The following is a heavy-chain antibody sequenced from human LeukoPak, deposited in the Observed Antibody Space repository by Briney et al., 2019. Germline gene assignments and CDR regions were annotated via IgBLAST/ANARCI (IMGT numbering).Heavy chain of an antibody. D-gene: IGHD5-18*01. CDR1: GFTSSSYA. Sequence: GGSLRLSCAASGFTSSSYAMHWVRQAPGKGLEWVAVISYDGSNKYYADSVKGRFTISRDNSKNTLYLQMNSLRAEDTAVYYCARDRGSYGPLDYWGQGTLVTVSS. V-gene: IGHV3-30-3*01. J-gene: IGHJ4*02. CDR2: ISYDGSNK. CDR3: ARDRGSYGPLDY.